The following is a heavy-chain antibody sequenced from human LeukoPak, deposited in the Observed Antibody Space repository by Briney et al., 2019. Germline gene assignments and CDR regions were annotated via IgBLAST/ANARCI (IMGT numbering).Heavy chain of an antibody. J-gene: IGHJ4*02. CDR2: IIPILGIA. CDR1: GGTFSSYD. D-gene: IGHD3-22*01. CDR3: ARGYYYDSSGYVDY. Sequence: ASVKVSCTASGGTFSSYDISWVRQAPGQGLEWMGRIIPILGIANYAQKFQGRVTITADKSTSTAYMELSSLRSEDTAVYYCARGYYYDSSGYVDYWGQGTLVTVSS. V-gene: IGHV1-69*04.